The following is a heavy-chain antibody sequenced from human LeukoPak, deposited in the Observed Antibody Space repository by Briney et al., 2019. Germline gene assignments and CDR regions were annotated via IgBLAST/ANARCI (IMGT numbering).Heavy chain of an antibody. D-gene: IGHD3-22*01. CDR1: GYSFTSYW. CDR3: ARGGDSSGYNTPFDY. J-gene: IGHJ4*02. Sequence: GESLKISCKGSGYSFTSYWIGWVRQMPGKGLEWMGIISFGDSDSRYSPSFQGQVTISVDKSINTAYLQWSSLKASDTAMYYCARGGDSSGYNTPFDYWGQGTLVTVSS. V-gene: IGHV5-51*01. CDR2: ISFGDSDS.